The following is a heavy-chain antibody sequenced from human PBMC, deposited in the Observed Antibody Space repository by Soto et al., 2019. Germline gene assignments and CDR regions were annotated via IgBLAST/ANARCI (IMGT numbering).Heavy chain of an antibody. D-gene: IGHD2-15*01. Sequence: SETLSLACAVSGCSIICGGYSWSWIRQPPGKGLEWIGYIYSGTTHYNPSLESRVTIAMDRSKNQVSLSLKSVTAADTAVYYCAREDSGAFFDFWGQGTLVTVSS. V-gene: IGHV4-30-2*01. J-gene: IGHJ4*02. CDR2: IYSGTT. CDR3: AREDSGAFFDF. CDR1: GCSIICGGYS.